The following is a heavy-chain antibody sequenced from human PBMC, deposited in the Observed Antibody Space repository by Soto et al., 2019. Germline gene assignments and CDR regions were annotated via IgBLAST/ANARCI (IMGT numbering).Heavy chain of an antibody. CDR1: GFTFSNAW. CDR2: IKSKTDGGTT. CDR3: TTDHASGWVWFDDY. D-gene: IGHD6-19*01. V-gene: IGHV3-15*07. Sequence: EVQLVESGGGLVKPGGSLRLSCAASGFTFSNAWMNWVRQAPGKGLEWVGRIKSKTDGGTTDYAAPVKGRFTISRDDSKNTLYLQMHSLKTEDTAVYYCTTDHASGWVWFDDYWGQGTLVTVSS. J-gene: IGHJ4*02.